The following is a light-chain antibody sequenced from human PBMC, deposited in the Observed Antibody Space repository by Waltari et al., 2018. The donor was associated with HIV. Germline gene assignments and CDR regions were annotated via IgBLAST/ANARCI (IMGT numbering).Light chain of an antibody. V-gene: IGLV1-40*01. CDR1: SSNIGAGYH. CDR3: QSHDRSRSGYV. Sequence: QSVLTQPPSVSGAPGQRVTISCTGSSSNIGAGYHVHWYQQPPGAAPKLLICGTSGLPCGVPDRVSGFKSGTSASLAITGLQAEDEADYYCQSHDRSRSGYVVGTGTKLTVL. CDR2: GTS. J-gene: IGLJ1*01.